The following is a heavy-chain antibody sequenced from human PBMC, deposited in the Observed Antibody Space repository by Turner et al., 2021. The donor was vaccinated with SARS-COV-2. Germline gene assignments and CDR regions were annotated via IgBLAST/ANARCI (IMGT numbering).Heavy chain of an antibody. V-gene: IGHV4-39*01. CDR1: GGSISSSSYY. D-gene: IGHD5-18*01. J-gene: IGHJ3*02. CDR2: IYYSGST. CDR3: ASTVWLRGAFDI. Sequence: QLQLHESGPGLVKPSEPLSLTCTVSGGSISSSSYYWGWIRQPPGKGLEWIGSIYYSGSTYYDPSLKSRVTTSVDTSKNQFSLKMSSVTAADTAVYYCASTVWLRGAFDIWGQGTMVTVSS.